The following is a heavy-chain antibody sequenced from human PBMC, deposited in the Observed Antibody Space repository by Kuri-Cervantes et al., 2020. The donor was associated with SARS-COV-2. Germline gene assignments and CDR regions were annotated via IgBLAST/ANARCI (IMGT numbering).Heavy chain of an antibody. J-gene: IGHJ4*02. V-gene: IGHV3-23*01. D-gene: IGHD4-17*01. CDR2: ISGSGGST. Sequence: GESLKISCAASGFTFSSYAMSWVRQAPGKGLEWVSAISGSGGSTYYADSVKGRFTISRDNSKNTLYLQMNSLRAEDTAVYYCAKRMNDYGDMRDYWGQGTLVTVSS. CDR3: AKRMNDYGDMRDY. CDR1: GFTFSSYA.